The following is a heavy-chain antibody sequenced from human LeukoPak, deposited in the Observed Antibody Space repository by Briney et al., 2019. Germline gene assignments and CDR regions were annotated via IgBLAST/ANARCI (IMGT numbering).Heavy chain of an antibody. CDR1: GYTFTSYG. J-gene: IGHJ5*02. CDR2: ISAYNGNT. CDR3: ARPYLQSGTVAASFDP. Sequence: GASVKVSCKASGYTFTSYGISWVRQAPGQGLEWMGWISAYNGNTNYAQKLQGRVTVTTDTSTSTAYMELRSLRSDDTAVYYCARPYLQSGTVAASFDPWGQGTLVTVSS. V-gene: IGHV1-18*01. D-gene: IGHD6-19*01.